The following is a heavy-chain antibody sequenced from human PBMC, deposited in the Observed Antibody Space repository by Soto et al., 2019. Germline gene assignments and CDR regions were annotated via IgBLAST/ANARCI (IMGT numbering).Heavy chain of an antibody. J-gene: IGHJ4*02. CDR3: ARKREVWEDVDY. CDR2: IIPYNGNT. D-gene: IGHD1-26*01. CDR1: GYTFPNYA. Sequence: QVQLVQSGPEVKKPGASIKVSCKASGYTFPNYAISWVRQAPGQGLEWMGWIIPYNGNTNSAQKFQGRVNRTTDTSTSTAYMARRSLRSDATVVYYGARKREVWEDVDYWGQGTLVTVSS. V-gene: IGHV1-18*01.